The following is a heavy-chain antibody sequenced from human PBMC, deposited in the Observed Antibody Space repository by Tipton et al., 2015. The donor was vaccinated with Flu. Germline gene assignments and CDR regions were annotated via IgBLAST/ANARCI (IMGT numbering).Heavy chain of an antibody. J-gene: IGHJ4*02. CDR1: GGSFSGYY. V-gene: IGHV4-34*01. Sequence: LSLTCAVYGGSFSGYYWSWIRQPPGKGLEWIGEINHSGSINYNPSLKSRVTISVDTSKNQFSLKLRSVTAADTAVYYCARGLYGSGSYERRYFDSWGQGTLVTVSS. D-gene: IGHD3-10*01. CDR2: INHSGSI. CDR3: ARGLYGSGSYERRYFDS.